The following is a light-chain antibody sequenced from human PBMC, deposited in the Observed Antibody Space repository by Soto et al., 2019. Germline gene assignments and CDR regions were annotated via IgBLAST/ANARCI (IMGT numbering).Light chain of an antibody. J-gene: IGKJ2*01. V-gene: IGKV3-15*01. Sequence: VLTQCPVTLSVSPGERATLSCRASQGVSSNLAWYQQKPGRAPRLLIYAASTRATGVPARFSGSGSGTEFTLTISSLQSEDCAVYYCQQYDDWPPMYTVGQGTKVDIK. CDR3: QQYDDWPPMYT. CDR2: AAS. CDR1: QGVSSN.